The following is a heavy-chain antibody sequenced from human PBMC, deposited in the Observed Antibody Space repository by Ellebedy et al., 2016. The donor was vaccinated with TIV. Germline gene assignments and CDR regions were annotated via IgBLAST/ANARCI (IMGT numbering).Heavy chain of an antibody. J-gene: IGHJ3*02. D-gene: IGHD2-21*02. CDR3: ARDPYCGGDCSNDAFDI. V-gene: IGHV4-34*01. CDR1: GASFSGYY. CDR2: INHSGST. Sequence: MPSETLSLTCAVYGASFSGYYWSWIRQPPGKGLEWIGEINHSGSTNYNPSLKSRVTISVDTSKNQFSLKLSSVTAADTAVYYCARDPYCGGDCSNDAFDIWGQGTMVTVSS.